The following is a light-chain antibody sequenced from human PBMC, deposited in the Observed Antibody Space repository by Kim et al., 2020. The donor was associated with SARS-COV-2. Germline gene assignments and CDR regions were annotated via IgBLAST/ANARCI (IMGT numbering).Light chain of an antibody. Sequence: YELTQPPSVSVAPGQTARLTCEGNNLASKTVHWYQQRPGQLPVLVIYFDRDRPSGIPDRFSGSNSGNTATLTISRVEAGDEAFYHCQVWDTSADHPVFGGGAQLTVL. CDR1: NLASKT. CDR2: FDR. CDR3: QVWDTSADHPV. V-gene: IGLV3-21*04. J-gene: IGLJ2*01.